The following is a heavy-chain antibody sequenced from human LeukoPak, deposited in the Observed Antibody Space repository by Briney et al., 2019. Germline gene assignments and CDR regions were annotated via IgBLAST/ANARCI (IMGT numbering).Heavy chain of an antibody. Sequence: ASVKVSCKASGYTFTSYGINWVRQAPGQGLEWMGWINAYNGNTNYAQKLQGRVTIPTDTYSNAPYMELSSLRSNDTAVHYCARGDSCIWCRIFDYWGQGPLVTVSS. CDR3: ARGDSCIWCRIFDY. CDR2: INAYNGNT. CDR1: GYTFTSYG. D-gene: IGHD6-13*01. V-gene: IGHV1-18*01. J-gene: IGHJ4*02.